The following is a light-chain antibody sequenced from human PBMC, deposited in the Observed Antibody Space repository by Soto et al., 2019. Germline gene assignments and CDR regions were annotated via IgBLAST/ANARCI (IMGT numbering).Light chain of an antibody. CDR1: QSVNSNY. V-gene: IGKV3-20*01. CDR3: QQYDNSFRT. J-gene: IGKJ1*01. Sequence: EIVLTQSPGTLSLSPGERATLSCRASQSVNSNYLAWYQQKPGQSTRLLIYGASSRATGIPDRISGSGSGTDFTLTISRLEPEDFAVYYCQQYDNSFRTFGQGTKVEIK. CDR2: GAS.